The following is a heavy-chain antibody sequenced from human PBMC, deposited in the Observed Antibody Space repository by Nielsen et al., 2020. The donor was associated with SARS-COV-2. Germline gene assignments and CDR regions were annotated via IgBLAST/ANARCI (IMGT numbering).Heavy chain of an antibody. D-gene: IGHD3-10*01. J-gene: IGHJ6*02. V-gene: IGHV4-39*01. CDR1: GGSISSSSYY. Sequence: LRLSCTVSGGSISSSSYYWGWIRQPPRKGLEWIGSIYYSGSTYYNPSLKSRVTISVDTSKNQFSLKLSSVTAADTAVYYCARQLLWFGEAYYYYGMDVWGQGTTVTVSS. CDR2: IYYSGST. CDR3: ARQLLWFGEAYYYYGMDV.